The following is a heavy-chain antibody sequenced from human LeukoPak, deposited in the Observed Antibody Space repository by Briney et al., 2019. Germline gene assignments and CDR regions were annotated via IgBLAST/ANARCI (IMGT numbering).Heavy chain of an antibody. CDR3: ARDKVEGPTLFDY. Sequence: GGSLRLSCATSGFTFSTYWMSWVRQVPGKGLEWVANIKQDGGEIYYVDSVKGRFTISRDNATNSLFLQMNNLRAEDTAMYYCARDKVEGPTLFDYWGQGTLVTVSS. V-gene: IGHV3-7*01. J-gene: IGHJ4*02. CDR2: IKQDGGEI. D-gene: IGHD2-15*01. CDR1: GFTFSTYW.